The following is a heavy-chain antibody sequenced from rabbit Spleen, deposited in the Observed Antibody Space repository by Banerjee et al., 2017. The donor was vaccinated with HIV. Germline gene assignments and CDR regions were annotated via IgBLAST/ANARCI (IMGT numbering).Heavy chain of an antibody. CDR3: ARDITGNSHF. CDR1: GFSFSGSYW. Sequence: QEQLEESGGDLVKPEGSLTLTCTASGFSFSGSYWICWVRQAPGKGLEWIACIGIAGGSPGYASWAKGRFTISKTSSTTVTLQMTSLTGADTATYFCARDITGNSHFWGPGTLVTVS. D-gene: IGHD7-1*01. V-gene: IGHV1S45*01. J-gene: IGHJ4*01. CDR2: IGIAGGSP.